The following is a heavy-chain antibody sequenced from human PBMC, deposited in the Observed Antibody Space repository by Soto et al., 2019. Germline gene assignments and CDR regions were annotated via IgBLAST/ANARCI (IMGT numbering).Heavy chain of an antibody. CDR3: ARDKSHYYGSGSYYTNYYYSYGMDV. Sequence: GGSLRLSCAASGFTFSSYSMNWVRQAPGKGLEWVSYISSSSSTIYYADSVKGRFTISRDNAKNSLYLQMNSLRDEDTAVYYCARDKSHYYGSGSYYTNYYYSYGMDVWGQGTTVTVSS. CDR2: ISSSSSTI. J-gene: IGHJ6*02. D-gene: IGHD3-10*01. V-gene: IGHV3-48*02. CDR1: GFTFSSYS.